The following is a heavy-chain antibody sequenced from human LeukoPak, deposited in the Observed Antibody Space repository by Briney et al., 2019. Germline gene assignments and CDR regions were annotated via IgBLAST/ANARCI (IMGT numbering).Heavy chain of an antibody. J-gene: IGHJ4*02. CDR1: GGSISSSNW. D-gene: IGHD3-16*01. Sequence: KPSETLSLTCAVSGGSISSSNWWSWVRQPPGKGPKWIGEIYHSGSTKYNPSLKSRVTISVDKSKNQFSLKLSFVTAADTAMYFCARALGNTIDYWGQGTLVTVSS. CDR3: ARALGNTIDY. V-gene: IGHV4-4*02. CDR2: IYHSGST.